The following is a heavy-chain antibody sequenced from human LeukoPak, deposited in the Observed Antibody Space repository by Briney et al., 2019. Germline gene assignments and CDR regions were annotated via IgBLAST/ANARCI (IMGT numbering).Heavy chain of an antibody. D-gene: IGHD5-18*01. CDR3: ARQGYSYGYSPIDY. V-gene: IGHV5-51*01. J-gene: IGHJ4*02. Sequence: GESLKISCQASGHSFTNHWIGWVRQMPGIGLEWVGIINFGDSSTLYSPSFQGQVTISADKSISTAYLQWSSLKASDTAMYYCARQGYSYGYSPIDYWGQGTLVTVSS. CDR1: GHSFTNHW. CDR2: INFGDSST.